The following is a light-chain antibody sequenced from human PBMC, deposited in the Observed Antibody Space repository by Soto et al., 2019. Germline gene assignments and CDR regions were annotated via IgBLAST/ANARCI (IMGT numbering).Light chain of an antibody. Sequence: EIVLTQSPGTLSLSPGERATLSCRASQSVSSSYLAWYQQKPGQAPRLLIYGASSRATGIPDRFSGSGSGTDFTLTISRLEPEDFAVYYCQQYGSSQETFGQGTKWISN. J-gene: IGKJ1*01. V-gene: IGKV3-20*01. CDR3: QQYGSSQET. CDR2: GAS. CDR1: QSVSSSY.